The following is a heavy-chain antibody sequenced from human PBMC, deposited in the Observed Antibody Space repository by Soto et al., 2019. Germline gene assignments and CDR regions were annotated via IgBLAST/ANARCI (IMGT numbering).Heavy chain of an antibody. CDR2: ISSSGSTI. V-gene: IGHV3-11*01. D-gene: IGHD6-6*01. J-gene: IGHJ4*02. Sequence: QVQLVESGGGLVKPGGSLRLSCAASGFTFSDYYMSWIRQAPGMGLECVSYISSSGSTIYYADSGMGRFTISRDNAKNSLYLQMNSLRAEDTAVYYCARVAQYSSSLIDYLGQGTLVTVSS. CDR3: ARVAQYSSSLIDY. CDR1: GFTFSDYY.